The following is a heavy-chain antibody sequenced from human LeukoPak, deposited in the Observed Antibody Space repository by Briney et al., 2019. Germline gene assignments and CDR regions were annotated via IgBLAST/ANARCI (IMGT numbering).Heavy chain of an antibody. Sequence: PSETLSLTCTVSGASISSYYWSWIPQPPGKGMEWIGYIYYSGSTNYNPSLKSRVTISVDTSKNQFSLKLSSVTAADTAVYYCARLGSGWYSIFDYWGQGTLVTVSS. V-gene: IGHV4-59*08. J-gene: IGHJ4*02. CDR2: IYYSGST. CDR1: GASISSYY. D-gene: IGHD6-19*01. CDR3: ARLGSGWYSIFDY.